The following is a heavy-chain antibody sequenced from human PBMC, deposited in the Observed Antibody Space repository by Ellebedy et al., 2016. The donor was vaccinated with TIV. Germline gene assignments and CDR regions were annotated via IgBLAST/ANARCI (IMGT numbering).Heavy chain of an antibody. CDR2: IIPIFGTA. CDR1: GGTFSSYA. D-gene: IGHD6-19*01. V-gene: IGHV1-69*13. J-gene: IGHJ4*02. Sequence: SVKVSCXASGGTFSSYAISWVRQAPGQGLEWMGGIIPIFGTANYAQKFQGRVTITADESTSTAYMELSSLRSEDTAVYYCARRYSSGWYRGYYFDYWGQGTLVTVSS. CDR3: ARRYSSGWYRGYYFDY.